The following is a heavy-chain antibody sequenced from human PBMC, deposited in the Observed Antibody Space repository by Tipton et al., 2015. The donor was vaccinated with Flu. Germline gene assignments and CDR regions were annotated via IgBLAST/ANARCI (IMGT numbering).Heavy chain of an antibody. CDR2: IKQDGSEI. D-gene: IGHD3/OR15-3a*01. CDR3: VRAMDG. CDR1: GFTFSLYW. Sequence: SLRLSCTTSGFTFSLYWMTWVRRAPGKGLEWVANIKQDGSEIHYVESVKGRFTISRDNAKNSLYLQMNSLRAEDTAVYYCVRAMDGWGQGTLVTVSS. J-gene: IGHJ4*02. V-gene: IGHV3-7*04.